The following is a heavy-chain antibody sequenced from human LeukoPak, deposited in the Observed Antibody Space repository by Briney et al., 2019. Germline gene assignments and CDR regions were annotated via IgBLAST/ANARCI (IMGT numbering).Heavy chain of an antibody. CDR2: IIPIFGTA. CDR3: ARDKEFYDSSGYYYISDY. Sequence: SVKVSCKASGGTFISYAISWVRQAPGQGLEWMGGIIPIFGTANYAQKFQGRVTITTDESTSTAYMELSSLRSEDTAVYYCARDKEFYDSSGYYYISDYWGQGTLVTVSS. D-gene: IGHD3-22*01. V-gene: IGHV1-69*05. CDR1: GGTFISYA. J-gene: IGHJ4*02.